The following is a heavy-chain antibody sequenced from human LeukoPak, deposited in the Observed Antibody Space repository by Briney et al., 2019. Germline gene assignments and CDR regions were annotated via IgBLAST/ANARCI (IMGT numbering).Heavy chain of an antibody. J-gene: IGHJ4*02. CDR1: GFTFSSYG. Sequence: GGSLRLSCAASGFTFSSYGMHWVRQSPGKGLEWVAVISYDGSNKYYADSVKGRFTISRDNSKNTLYLQMNSLRAEDTAVYYCARAGDYGDYNPYYFDYWGQGTLVTVSS. D-gene: IGHD4-17*01. V-gene: IGHV3-33*05. CDR2: ISYDGSNK. CDR3: ARAGDYGDYNPYYFDY.